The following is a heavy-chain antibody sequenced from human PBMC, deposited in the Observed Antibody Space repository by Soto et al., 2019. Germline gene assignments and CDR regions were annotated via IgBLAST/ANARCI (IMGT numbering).Heavy chain of an antibody. D-gene: IGHD2-2*01. V-gene: IGHV1-18*01. J-gene: IGHJ6*02. CDR2: IRGYNGYT. Sequence: GASLKVSCKASGYTCTNHGLSWVRQSPGQGLEWMGWIRGYNGYTKFAQKIQGRVTMTRDTSTSTAYMELRSLRSDDTAVYYCAREGYCTSTTCDTEKFFDFYGMDVWGQGTTVTVSS. CDR1: GYTCTNHG. CDR3: AREGYCTSTTCDTEKFFDFYGMDV.